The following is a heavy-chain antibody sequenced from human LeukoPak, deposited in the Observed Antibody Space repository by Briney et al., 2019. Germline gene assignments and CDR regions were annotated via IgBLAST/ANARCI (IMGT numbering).Heavy chain of an antibody. Sequence: SETLSLTCTVSGVSITSYYWSWIRQPPGKGLEWIGSIYHSGSTNDNPSLKSRVTTSVDTSKNQFSLKLSSVTAADTAVCYCARRGYYYDSSHYYYFDYWGQGTLVTVSS. V-gene: IGHV4-59*08. D-gene: IGHD3-22*01. CDR3: ARRGYYYDSSHYYYFDY. J-gene: IGHJ4*02. CDR2: IYHSGST. CDR1: GVSITSYY.